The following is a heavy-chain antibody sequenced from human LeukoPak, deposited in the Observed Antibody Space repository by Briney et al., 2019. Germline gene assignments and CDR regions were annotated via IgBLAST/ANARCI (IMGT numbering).Heavy chain of an antibody. D-gene: IGHD3-22*01. CDR1: GFTFSSYA. CDR2: ISGSGGST. CDR3: AKDLLRETWFDP. Sequence: PGGSLRLSCAGSGFTFSSYAMSWVRQAPGKGLEWVSAISGSGGSTYYADSVKGRFTISRDNSKNTLYLQMNSLRAEDTAVYYCAKDLLRETWFDPWGQGTLVTVSS. V-gene: IGHV3-23*01. J-gene: IGHJ5*02.